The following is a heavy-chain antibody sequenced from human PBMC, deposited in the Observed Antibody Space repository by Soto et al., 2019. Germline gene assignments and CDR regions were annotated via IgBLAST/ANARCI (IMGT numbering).Heavy chain of an antibody. CDR1: GFTFSSYG. J-gene: IGHJ4*02. Sequence: QVQQVESGGGVVQPGRSLRLSCAASGFTFSSYGMHWVRQAPGKGLEWVAVIWYDGSNKYYADSVKGRFTISRDNSKNTLYLQMNSLRAEDTAVYYCAREARTYYVDYWGQGTLVTVCS. CDR2: IWYDGSNK. CDR3: AREARTYYVDY. V-gene: IGHV3-33*01.